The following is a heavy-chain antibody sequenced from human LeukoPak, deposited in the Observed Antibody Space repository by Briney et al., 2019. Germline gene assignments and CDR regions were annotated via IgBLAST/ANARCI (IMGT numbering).Heavy chain of an antibody. CDR1: GFTFDDYA. Sequence: GRSLRLSCAASGFTFDDYAMHWVRQAPGKGLEWVSGISWNSGSIGYADSVKGRFAISRDNAKNTVYLQMSSLRAEDTAVYYCVRGRSEFYGDPTHDYWGQGTLVTVSS. CDR3: VRGRSEFYGDPTHDY. D-gene: IGHD4-17*01. CDR2: ISWNSGSI. J-gene: IGHJ4*02. V-gene: IGHV3-9*01.